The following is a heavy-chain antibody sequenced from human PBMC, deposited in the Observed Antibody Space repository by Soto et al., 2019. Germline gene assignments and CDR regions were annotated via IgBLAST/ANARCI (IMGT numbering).Heavy chain of an antibody. J-gene: IGHJ5*02. V-gene: IGHV1-18*01. D-gene: IGHD3-22*01. CDR3: ARVKTSGYHNWLDP. CDR2: ISAYNGNT. Sequence: ASVKVSCKASGYTFTSYGISWVRQAPGQGLEWMGWISAYNGNTNYAQKFQGRVTMTTDTSTSTAYMELRSLRSDDTAVYYCARVKTSGYHNWLDPWGQGTLVTVSS. CDR1: GYTFTSYG.